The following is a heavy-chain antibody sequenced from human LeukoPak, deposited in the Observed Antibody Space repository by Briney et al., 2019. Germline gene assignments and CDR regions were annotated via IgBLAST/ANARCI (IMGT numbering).Heavy chain of an antibody. CDR2: FDPEHGEM. J-gene: IGHJ4*02. Sequence: GASVKVSCKVSGDTLTELSTHWVRQAPGKGLEWVGGFDPEHGEMIYAQKLQGRVTMTEDRSTDTAYMELSSLRSEDTAVYYCATGGPWDLLKYWGQGTLVTVS. CDR3: ATGGPWDLLKY. D-gene: IGHD3-9*01. CDR1: GDTLTELS. V-gene: IGHV1-24*01.